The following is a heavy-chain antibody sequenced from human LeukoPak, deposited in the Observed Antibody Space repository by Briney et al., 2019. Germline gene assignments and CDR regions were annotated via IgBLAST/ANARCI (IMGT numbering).Heavy chain of an antibody. Sequence: ASVKVSCKASGGTFSSYAISWVRQAPGQGLEWMGGTIPIFGSAKYAQKFQGRVTITADKSTTTAYMELRSLRSDDTAVYYCVRDSLHPEMMTFGGLIVTLDYWGQGTLVTVSS. CDR2: TIPIFGSA. V-gene: IGHV1-69*06. D-gene: IGHD3-16*02. CDR1: GGTFSSYA. CDR3: VRDSLHPEMMTFGGLIVTLDY. J-gene: IGHJ4*02.